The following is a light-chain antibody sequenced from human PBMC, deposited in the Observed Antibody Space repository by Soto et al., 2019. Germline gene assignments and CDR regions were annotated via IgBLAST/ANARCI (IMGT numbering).Light chain of an antibody. J-gene: IGKJ2*01. CDR3: QQRSNWPYT. CDR1: QSVSRY. V-gene: IGKV3-11*01. Sequence: EIVLTQSPATLSLSPGERATLSCRASQSVSRYLAWYQQKPGQAPRLLIYGASTRATGIPARFSGSGSGTEFTLTISSLQSEDFAVYYCQQRSNWPYTFGQGTKVDIK. CDR2: GAS.